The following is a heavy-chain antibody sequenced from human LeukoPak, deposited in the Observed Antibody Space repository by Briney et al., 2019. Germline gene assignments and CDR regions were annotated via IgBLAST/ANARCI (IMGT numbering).Heavy chain of an antibody. J-gene: IGHJ4*02. V-gene: IGHV4-59*01. CDR3: ARVGNFDSGAYPSPLYYFDY. Sequence: SETLSLTCTVSGASINIYYWSWIRQPPGKGLEWIGYIYYSGSTTYNPSLKSRVTMSVDTSKNQFSLRLSSVTAADTAVYYCARVGNFDSGAYPSPLYYFDYWGQGTLVTVSS. D-gene: IGHD3-22*01. CDR1: GASINIYY. CDR2: IYYSGST.